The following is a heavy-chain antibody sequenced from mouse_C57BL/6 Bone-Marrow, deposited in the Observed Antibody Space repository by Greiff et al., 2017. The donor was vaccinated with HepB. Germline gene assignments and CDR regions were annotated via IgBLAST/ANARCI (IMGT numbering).Heavy chain of an antibody. Sequence: QVQLQQSGAELARPGASVKLSCKASGYTFTSYGISWVKQRTGQGLEWIGEIYPRSGNTYYNEKFKGKATLTADKSSSTAYMELSSLTSEDSAVYFCVYYYGLWYCDVWGTGTTVTVSS. V-gene: IGHV1-81*01. CDR3: VYYYGLWYCDV. D-gene: IGHD1-1*01. J-gene: IGHJ1*03. CDR1: GYTFTSYG. CDR2: IYPRSGNT.